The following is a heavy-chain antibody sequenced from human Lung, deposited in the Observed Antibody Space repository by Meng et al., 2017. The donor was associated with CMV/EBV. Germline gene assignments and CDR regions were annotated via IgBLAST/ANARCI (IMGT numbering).Heavy chain of an antibody. D-gene: IGHD6-19*01. J-gene: IGHJ4*02. CDR1: GYTFTHHG. CDR2: ISCYNGDT. CDR3: ARDPSNTSGRYAYFDY. Sequence: QLQQMESGAEVKKPGASVGVSCKASGYTFTHHGISWIRQAPGQGLEWMGWISCYNGDTNYAQKFQGRVTMTTDTSTSTAYMDLRSLRSDDTAVYYCARDPSNTSGRYAYFDYWGQGTLVTVSS. V-gene: IGHV1-18*01.